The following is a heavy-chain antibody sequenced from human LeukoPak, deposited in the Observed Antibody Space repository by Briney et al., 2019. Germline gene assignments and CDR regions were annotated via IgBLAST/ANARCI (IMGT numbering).Heavy chain of an antibody. J-gene: IGHJ6*03. CDR2: IHSGGST. Sequence: GGSLRLSCAASGFTVSSNYMSWVRQAPGKGLEWVSVIHSGGSTYYADSVKGLFTISRDNSKNTLYLQMNSLRAEDQAVYYCARDRVDTAMVYYYYMDVWGKGTTVTVSS. V-gene: IGHV3-66*02. CDR3: ARDRVDTAMVYYYYMDV. CDR1: GFTVSSNY. D-gene: IGHD5-18*01.